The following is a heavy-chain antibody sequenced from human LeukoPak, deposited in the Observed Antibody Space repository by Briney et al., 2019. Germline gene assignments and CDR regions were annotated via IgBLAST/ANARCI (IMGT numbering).Heavy chain of an antibody. CDR1: GFTFDDYA. D-gene: IGHD3-9*01. CDR3: AKGFYDILTGYDY. CDR2: ISWNSGSI. Sequence: PGGSLRLSCAASGFTFDDYAMPWVRQAPGKGLERVSGISWNSGSIGYADSVKGRFTISRDNAKNSLYLQMNSLRAEDTALYYCAKGFYDILTGYDYWGQGTLVTVSS. V-gene: IGHV3-9*01. J-gene: IGHJ4*02.